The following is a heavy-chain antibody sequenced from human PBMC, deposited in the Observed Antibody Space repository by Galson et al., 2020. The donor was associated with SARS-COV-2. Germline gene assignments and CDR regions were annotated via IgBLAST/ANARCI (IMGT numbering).Heavy chain of an antibody. CDR3: ARADPLYYGSGSYGAFDI. V-gene: IGHV3-30*04. D-gene: IGHD3-10*01. CDR1: GFTFSSYA. J-gene: IGHJ3*02. CDR2: ISYDGSNK. Sequence: GESLKISCAASGFTFSSYAMHWVRQAPGKGLEWVAVISYDGSNKYYADSVKGRFTISRDNSKNTLYLQMNSLRAEDTAVYYCARADPLYYGSGSYGAFDIWGQGTMVTVSS.